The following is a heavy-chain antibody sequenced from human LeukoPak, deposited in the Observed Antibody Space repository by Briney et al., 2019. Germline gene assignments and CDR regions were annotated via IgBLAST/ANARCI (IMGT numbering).Heavy chain of an antibody. CDR2: IYYRGST. CDR3: ARRYYDSSGPYDY. CDR1: GGSISSYY. V-gene: IGHV4-59*08. D-gene: IGHD3-22*01. J-gene: IGHJ4*02. Sequence: PLETLSLTCTVSGGSISSYYWSWIRQPPGKGLEWIGYIYYRGSTNYNPSLKSRVTISVDTSKNQFSLKLSSVTAADTAVYYCARRYYDSSGPYDYWGQGTLVTVSS.